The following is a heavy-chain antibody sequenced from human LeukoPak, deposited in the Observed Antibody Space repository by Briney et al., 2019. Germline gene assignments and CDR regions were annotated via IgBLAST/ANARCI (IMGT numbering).Heavy chain of an antibody. CDR1: GGSFSGYY. Sequence: PPETLSLTCAVYGGSFSGYYWSWIRQPPGKGLEWIGEINHSGSTNYNPSLKSRVTISVDTSKNQFSLKLSSVTAADTAVYYCARGTMIVVVNWFDPWGQGTLVTVSS. D-gene: IGHD3-22*01. J-gene: IGHJ5*02. V-gene: IGHV4-34*01. CDR3: ARGTMIVVVNWFDP. CDR2: INHSGST.